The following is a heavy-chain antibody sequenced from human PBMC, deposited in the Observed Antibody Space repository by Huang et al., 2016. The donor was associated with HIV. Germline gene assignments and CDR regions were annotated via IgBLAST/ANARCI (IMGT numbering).Heavy chain of an antibody. CDR2: FDPEEGET. J-gene: IGHJ3*02. CDR3: ATSTPDVGAGVLRSAFDI. D-gene: IGHD2-15*01. Sequence: QVQLVESGAELKKPGASVRVSCKVSGYTVSELSLHWVRQAPEKGLEWMGGFDPEEGETIYAQGLQGRVTMTEDTPTDTAYMERSSLRPEDTAVYYCATSTPDVGAGVLRSAFDIWGQGTMVTVSS. CDR1: GYTVSELS. V-gene: IGHV1-24*01.